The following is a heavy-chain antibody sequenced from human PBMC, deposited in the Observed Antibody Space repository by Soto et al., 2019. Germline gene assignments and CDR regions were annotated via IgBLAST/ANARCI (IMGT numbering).Heavy chain of an antibody. Sequence: SVKVSFKVSGGIFSTYAISWLRQAPGQGLEWMGGIIPIFGTPNYAQNFQGRVTITADESTSTAYMELSGLRSEDTAVYYCARDRDDYGSGNYYNLIDVWGQGTLVTCSS. CDR3: ARDRDDYGSGNYYNLIDV. CDR1: GGIFSTYA. D-gene: IGHD3-10*01. J-gene: IGHJ4*02. CDR2: IIPIFGTP. V-gene: IGHV1-69*13.